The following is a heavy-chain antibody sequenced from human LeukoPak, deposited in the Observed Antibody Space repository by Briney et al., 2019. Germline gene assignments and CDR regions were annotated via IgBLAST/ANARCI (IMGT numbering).Heavy chain of an antibody. D-gene: IGHD6-19*01. J-gene: IGHJ4*02. CDR1: GFTFSRFA. CDR3: ARDGGSGWSSAFLDH. Sequence: GGSLRLSCAASGFTFSRFAMHWVRQAPGKGLEYVSAISNNGGSTFYANSVKGRFTISRDNSKNTLYLLMSDLRAEDTAVYYCARDGGSGWSSAFLDHWGQGTLVTVSS. V-gene: IGHV3-64*01. CDR2: ISNNGGST.